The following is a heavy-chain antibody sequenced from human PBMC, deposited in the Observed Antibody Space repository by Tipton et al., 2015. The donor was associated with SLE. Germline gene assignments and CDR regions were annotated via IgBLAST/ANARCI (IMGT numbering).Heavy chain of an antibody. CDR3: ARSRYSSSWTLVY. CDR2: IYYSGST. CDR1: GGSISSYY. J-gene: IGHJ4*02. Sequence: TLSLTCTVSGGSISSYYWSWIRQPPGKGLEWIGYIYYSGSTNYNPSLKSRVTISVDTSKNQFSLKLSSVTAADTAVYYCARSRYSSSWTLVYWGQGTLVTVSS. D-gene: IGHD6-13*01. V-gene: IGHV4-59*08.